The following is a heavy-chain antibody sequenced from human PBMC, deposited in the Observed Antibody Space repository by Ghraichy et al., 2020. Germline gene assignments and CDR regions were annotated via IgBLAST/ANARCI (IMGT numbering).Heavy chain of an antibody. CDR1: GVSISSFH. CDR2: ISYSGGT. CDR3: ARWMGHFDF. Sequence: SETLSLTCTVSGVSISSFHWSWIRQPPAKGLELIGYISYSGGTNYNPSLKSRVTISVDTSKNQFSLKLTSVTAADTAVYYCARWMGHFDFWGQGTLVTVSS. J-gene: IGHJ4*02. V-gene: IGHV4-59*01. D-gene: IGHD2-2*03.